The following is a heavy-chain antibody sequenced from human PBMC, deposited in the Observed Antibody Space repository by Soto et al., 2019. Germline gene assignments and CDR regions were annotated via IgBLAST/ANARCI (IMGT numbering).Heavy chain of an antibody. CDR3: AGQTFTIAAASYGRSNWFDP. J-gene: IGHJ5*02. D-gene: IGHD6-25*01. CDR2: FYFTGNT. CDR1: GGSITSSSHF. Sequence: NPSATLSLTCSASGGSITSSSHFWGWVRQPPGKGLEWIGTFYFTGNTYYTPSLKSRLTMSIDTSKNEFSLRLNSVTAADTAVYYCAGQTFTIAAASYGRSNWFDPWGPGTLVTVSS. V-gene: IGHV4-39*01.